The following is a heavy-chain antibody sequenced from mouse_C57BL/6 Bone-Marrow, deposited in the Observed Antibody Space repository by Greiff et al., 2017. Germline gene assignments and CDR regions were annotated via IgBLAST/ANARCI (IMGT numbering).Heavy chain of an antibody. J-gene: IGHJ2*01. V-gene: IGHV6-3*01. CDR2: IRLKSDNYAT. Sequence: DVMLVESGGGLVQPGGSMKLSCVASGFTFSNYWMNWVRQSPEKGLEWVAQIRLKSDNYATHYAESVKGRFTISRDDSKSSVYLQMNNLRAEDTGIYYCTGRYGNSYFDYWGQGTTLTVSS. CDR1: GFTFSNYW. CDR3: TGRYGNSYFDY. D-gene: IGHD2-1*01.